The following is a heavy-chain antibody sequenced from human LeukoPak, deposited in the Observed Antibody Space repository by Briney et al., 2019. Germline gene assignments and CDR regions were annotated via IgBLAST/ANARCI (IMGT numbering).Heavy chain of an antibody. J-gene: IGHJ4*02. D-gene: IGHD6-19*01. V-gene: IGHV4-59*01. CDR3: ARGGLVSDY. CDR2: IYYSGST. CDR1: GGSISSYY. Sequence: SETLSLTCTVSGGSISSYYWSWIRQPPGKGLEWIGYIYYSGSTNYNPSLKSRVTISVDTSKNQFSLKLSSVTAADTAVYYCARGGLVSDYWGQGTLVTVSS.